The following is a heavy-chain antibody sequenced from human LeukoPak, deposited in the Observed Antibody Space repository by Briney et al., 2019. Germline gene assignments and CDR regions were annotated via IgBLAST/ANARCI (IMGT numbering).Heavy chain of an antibody. D-gene: IGHD2-2*01. CDR3: ARGIVVVPAAMSWFDP. J-gene: IGHJ5*02. Sequence: SVKVSCKASGGTFSSYAISWARQAPGQGLEWMGGIIPIFGTANYAQKFQGRVTITTDESTSTAYMELSSLRSEDTAVYYCARGIVVVPAAMSWFDPWGQGTLVTVSS. V-gene: IGHV1-69*05. CDR2: IIPIFGTA. CDR1: GGTFSSYA.